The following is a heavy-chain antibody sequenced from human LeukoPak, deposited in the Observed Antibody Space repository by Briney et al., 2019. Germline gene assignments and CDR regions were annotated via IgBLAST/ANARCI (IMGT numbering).Heavy chain of an antibody. CDR1: GFTFSSYS. CDR3: ARREGEWYSSSWYPN. D-gene: IGHD6-13*01. CDR2: ISSSSSYI. Sequence: GGSLRLSCAASGFTFSSYSMNWVRQAPGKGLEWVSSISSSSSYIYYADSVKGRFTISRDNAKNSLYLQMNSLRAEDTAVYYCARREGEWYSSSWYPNWGQGTLVTVSS. V-gene: IGHV3-21*01. J-gene: IGHJ4*02.